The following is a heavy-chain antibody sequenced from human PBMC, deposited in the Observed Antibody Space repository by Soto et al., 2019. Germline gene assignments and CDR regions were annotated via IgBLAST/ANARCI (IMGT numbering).Heavy chain of an antibody. D-gene: IGHD3-10*01. Sequence: LFLTSRFRDGSVRGYCVSCGLRRPVKGLEWIGYIYYSGSTNYNPSLKSRVTISVETSKNQFSLKLHSMTAADTAVYYCARHNYGSGSTYFDYWGQGTLVTVSS. CDR3: ARHNYGSGSTYFDY. CDR1: DGSVRGYC. J-gene: IGHJ4*02. CDR2: IYYSGST. V-gene: IGHV4-59*08.